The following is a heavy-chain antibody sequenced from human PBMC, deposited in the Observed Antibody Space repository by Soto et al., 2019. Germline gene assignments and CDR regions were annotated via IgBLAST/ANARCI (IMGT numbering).Heavy chain of an antibody. D-gene: IGHD2-2*03. CDR1: GFTFSDFA. CDR2: IYGGGNGP. CDR3: AKMEGMDPWAYSFDY. V-gene: IGHV3-23*04. Sequence: VQLVESGGGLVQPGGSLRLSCAATGFTFSDFAMSWVRQAPGKGLEWVSRIYGGGNGPHYADSVKGRVTISRDNSKNTLYLQMNSLRAEDTAVYYCAKMEGMDPWAYSFDYWGQGTLVTVSS. J-gene: IGHJ4*02.